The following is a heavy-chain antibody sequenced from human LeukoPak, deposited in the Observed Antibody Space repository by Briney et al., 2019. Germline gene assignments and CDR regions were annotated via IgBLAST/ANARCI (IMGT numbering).Heavy chain of an antibody. CDR2: IRYDGSNK. D-gene: IGHD6-13*01. Sequence: PGGSLRLSCAASGFTFSSYGMHSVRQAPGKGLEWVAFIRYDGSNKYYADSVKGRFTISRDNSKNTLYLQMNSLRAEDTAVYYCAKDGVIIAAAAPSFDYWGQGTLVTVSS. V-gene: IGHV3-30*02. J-gene: IGHJ4*02. CDR1: GFTFSSYG. CDR3: AKDGVIIAAAAPSFDY.